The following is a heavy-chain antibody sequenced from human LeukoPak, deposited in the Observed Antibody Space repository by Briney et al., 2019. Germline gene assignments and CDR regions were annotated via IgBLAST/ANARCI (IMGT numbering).Heavy chain of an antibody. D-gene: IGHD3-22*01. CDR2: IYPGDSDT. J-gene: IGHJ4*02. Sequence: GESLKISCKGSGYSFTNYWIGWVRQMPGKGLEWMGIIYPGDSDTRYSPSFQGQVTISADKSISTAYLQWSSLKASDTAMYYCARQYYYDSSGYCYDYWGQGTLVTVSS. V-gene: IGHV5-51*01. CDR3: ARQYYYDSSGYCYDY. CDR1: GYSFTNYW.